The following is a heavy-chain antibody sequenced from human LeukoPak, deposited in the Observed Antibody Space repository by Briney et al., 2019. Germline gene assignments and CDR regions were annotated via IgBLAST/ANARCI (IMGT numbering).Heavy chain of an antibody. Sequence: ASVKVSCKASGYTFSSYGISWVRQAPGQGLEWMGWISAYDGNTDYAQNLQGRVTTTSDTSTSTAYMELSSLRSEETAVYYCAREWVSGYYYGMDVWGQGTTVTVSS. D-gene: IGHD1-26*01. CDR1: GYTFSSYG. CDR2: ISAYDGNT. J-gene: IGHJ6*02. V-gene: IGHV1-18*04. CDR3: AREWVSGYYYGMDV.